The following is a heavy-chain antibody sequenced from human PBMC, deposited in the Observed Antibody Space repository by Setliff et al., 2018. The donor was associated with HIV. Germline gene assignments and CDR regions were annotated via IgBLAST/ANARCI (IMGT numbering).Heavy chain of an antibody. CDR3: ARDPFPSTNYYDSSAYPFAEYFHH. CDR1: GYTFASYA. CDR2: IIPIFGTA. D-gene: IGHD3-22*01. Sequence: SVKVSCKASGYTFASYAIHWVRQAPGQRLEWMGWIIPIFGTANYAQKFQGRVTITADESTSTAYMELSSLRSEDTAVYYCARDPFPSTNYYDSSAYPFAEYFHHWGQGTLVTVSS. J-gene: IGHJ1*01. V-gene: IGHV1-69*13.